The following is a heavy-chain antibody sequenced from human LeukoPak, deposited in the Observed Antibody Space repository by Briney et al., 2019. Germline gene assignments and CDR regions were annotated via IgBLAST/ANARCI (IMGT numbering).Heavy chain of an antibody. CDR3: AKATGYNWNYKIDY. J-gene: IGHJ4*02. CDR2: ISYDGSNK. V-gene: IGHV3-30*18. Sequence: GGSLRLSCAASGFTFSSYGMHWVRQAPGKGLEWVAVISYDGSNKYYADSVKGRFTISRDNSKNTLYLQMNSLRAEDTAVYCCAKATGYNWNYKIDYWGQGTLVTVSS. D-gene: IGHD1-7*01. CDR1: GFTFSSYG.